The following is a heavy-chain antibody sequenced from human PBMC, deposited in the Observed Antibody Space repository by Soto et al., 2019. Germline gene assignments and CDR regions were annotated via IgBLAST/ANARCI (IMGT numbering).Heavy chain of an antibody. CDR3: ARTLVDDCSGGSCCSVYFDY. CDR1: GGSISSYY. CDR2: IYYSGST. D-gene: IGHD2-15*01. Sequence: SETLSLTCTVSGGSISSYYWSWIRQPPGKGLEWIGYIYYSGSTNYNPSLKSRVTISVDTSKNQFSLKLSSVTAADTAVYYCARTLVDDCSGGSCCSVYFDYWGQGTLVTVSS. J-gene: IGHJ4*02. V-gene: IGHV4-59*01.